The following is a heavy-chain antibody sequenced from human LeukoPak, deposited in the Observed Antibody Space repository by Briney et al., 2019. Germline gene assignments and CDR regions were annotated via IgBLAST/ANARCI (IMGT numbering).Heavy chain of an antibody. D-gene: IGHD3-10*02. CDR3: ATEIFCSESNPWFDG. Sequence: GRSLRHSCAASRFTFSSYAMHWVRQAPGKGLEWVGLIYHEASHTYYIHSVKGGFTISLDKSNNTIYLQMNSRGGEDKAVDYCATEIFCSESNPWFDGWGQGILVTVSS. J-gene: IGHJ5*02. CDR2: IYHEASHT. CDR1: RFTFSSYA. V-gene: IGHV3-30*14.